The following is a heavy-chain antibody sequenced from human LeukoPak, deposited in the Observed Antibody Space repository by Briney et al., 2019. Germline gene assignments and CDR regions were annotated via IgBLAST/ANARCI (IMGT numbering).Heavy chain of an antibody. Sequence: ASAKVSCKASGYTFTSYGISWVRQAPGQGLEWMGWISAYNGNTNYAQKLQGRVTMTTDTSTSTAYMELRSLRSDDTAVYYCARDSLGYSSSWGFDYWGQGTLVTVSS. CDR2: ISAYNGNT. D-gene: IGHD6-13*01. CDR3: ARDSLGYSSSWGFDY. CDR1: GYTFTSYG. J-gene: IGHJ4*02. V-gene: IGHV1-18*01.